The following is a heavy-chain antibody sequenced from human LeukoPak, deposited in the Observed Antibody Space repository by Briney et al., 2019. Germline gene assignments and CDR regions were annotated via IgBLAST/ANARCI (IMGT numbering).Heavy chain of an antibody. CDR1: GGSFSGYY. D-gene: IGHD1-26*01. V-gene: IGHV4-34*01. CDR3: ATGATIGARSDTFDY. Sequence: PSETLSLTCAVYGGSFSGYYWSWIRQPPGKGLEWIGDIYYTGSTSYSPYLKSRVLISVDMSKNKLSLKVTSVTAADTAVYYCATGATIGARSDTFDYWGQGTLVIVSS. CDR2: IYYTGST. J-gene: IGHJ4*02.